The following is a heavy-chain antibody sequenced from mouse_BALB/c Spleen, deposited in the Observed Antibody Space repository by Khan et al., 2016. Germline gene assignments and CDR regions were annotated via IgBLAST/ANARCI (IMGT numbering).Heavy chain of an antibody. D-gene: IGHD4-1*01. CDR1: GFTFSDDW. J-gene: IGHJ2*01. CDR3: TRFGTNCDFDY. Sequence: QLEESGGGLVQPGGSMKLSCAASGFTFSDDWMDWVRQSPEKGLEWVAEVRTKANNHATYYAESVNGRFTISKDDTRSSVYLQMNSLSPEDTGIYYCTRFGTNCDFDYWGQGTTLTVSS. CDR2: VRTKANNHAT. V-gene: IGHV6-6*01.